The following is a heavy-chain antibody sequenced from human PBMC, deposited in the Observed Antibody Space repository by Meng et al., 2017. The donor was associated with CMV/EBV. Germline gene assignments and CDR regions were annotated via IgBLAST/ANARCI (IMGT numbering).Heavy chain of an antibody. J-gene: IGHJ4*02. Sequence: QIPLKESCPTLVKPTQPLTLTCTVPGFLLSTSGVGGGWIRQPPGKALEWLALIYWDDDKRYSPSLKSRLTITKDTSKNQVVLTMTNMDPVDTATYYCAHHADIAAAGSYYYWGQGTLVTVSS. V-gene: IGHV2-5*02. CDR1: GFLLSTSGVG. CDR3: AHHADIAAAGSYYY. CDR2: IYWDDDK. D-gene: IGHD6-13*01.